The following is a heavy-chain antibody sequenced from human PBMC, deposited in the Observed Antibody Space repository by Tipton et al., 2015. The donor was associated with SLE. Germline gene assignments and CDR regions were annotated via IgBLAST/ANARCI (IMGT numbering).Heavy chain of an antibody. V-gene: IGHV1-69*06. J-gene: IGHJ5*02. Sequence: QLVQSGAEVKKPGSSVKVSCKASGGTFSSYAISWVRQAPGQGLEWMGGIIPIFGTANYAQKFQGRVTITADKSTSTAYIELISLRSEDTAVYYCARDPGHSLAAPNWCDPGGPGTLVTVSS. CDR1: GGTFSSYA. D-gene: IGHD6-13*01. CDR2: IIPIFGTA. CDR3: ARDPGHSLAAPNWCDP.